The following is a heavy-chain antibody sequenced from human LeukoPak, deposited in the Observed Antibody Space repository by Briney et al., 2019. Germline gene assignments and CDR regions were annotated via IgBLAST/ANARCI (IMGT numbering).Heavy chain of an antibody. V-gene: IGHV4-39*01. CDR2: IYYSGNT. CDR3: ARSPGTYSSSWYYFDY. Sequence: SETLSLTCTVSGGSISGSNYICVWIRQPPGKGLEWIGTIYYSGNTYYSPSLKSRVTISVDTSKNQFSLNLDSVTAADTAVYYCARSPGTYSSSWYYFDYWGQGTLVTVSS. CDR1: GGSISGSNYI. D-gene: IGHD6-13*01. J-gene: IGHJ4*02.